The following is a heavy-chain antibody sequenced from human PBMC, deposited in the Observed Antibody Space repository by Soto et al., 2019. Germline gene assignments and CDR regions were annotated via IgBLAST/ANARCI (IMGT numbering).Heavy chain of an antibody. CDR3: ARSAGYCSGGSCYDAFDI. J-gene: IGHJ3*02. Sequence: QVQLQQWGAGLLKPSETLSLTCAVYGGSFSGYYWSWIRQPPGKGLEWIGEINHSGSTNYNPSLKSRVTISVDTSKNQFSLKLGSVTAADTAVYYCARSAGYCSGGSCYDAFDIWGQGTMVTVSS. D-gene: IGHD2-15*01. CDR2: INHSGST. CDR1: GGSFSGYY. V-gene: IGHV4-34*01.